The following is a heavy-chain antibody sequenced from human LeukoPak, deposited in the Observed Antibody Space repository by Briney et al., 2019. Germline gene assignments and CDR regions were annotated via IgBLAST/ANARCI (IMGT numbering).Heavy chain of an antibody. CDR1: GLTVSSNY. Sequence: PGGSLRLSCAASGLTVSSNYMNWVRQAPGKGLEWVSVIYSGGSTYYADSVKGRFTISRDNSKNTVYLQMKNLRAEDTAVYYCARMDKVMAPFDYWGQGTLVTVSS. D-gene: IGHD5-18*01. V-gene: IGHV3-53*01. J-gene: IGHJ4*02. CDR3: ARMDKVMAPFDY. CDR2: IYSGGST.